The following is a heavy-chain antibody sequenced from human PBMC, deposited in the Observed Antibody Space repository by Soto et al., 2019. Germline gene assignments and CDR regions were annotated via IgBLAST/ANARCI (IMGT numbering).Heavy chain of an antibody. CDR1: GYTFTSFG. CDR2: ITTDKGKT. J-gene: IGHJ4*02. Sequence: QVQLVQSGPEVKKPGASVKVSCKTSGYTFTSFGISWVRQAPGQGLEWMGWITTDKGKTNYAQKFRGGVTMTTDTSTSTAYMELRSRRSDDTAVYYCATRSPAFDYWGQGTLVTVSS. CDR3: ATRSPAFDY. V-gene: IGHV1-18*01.